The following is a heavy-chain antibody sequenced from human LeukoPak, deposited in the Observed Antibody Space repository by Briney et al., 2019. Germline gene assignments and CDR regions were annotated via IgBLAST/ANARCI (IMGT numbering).Heavy chain of an antibody. V-gene: IGHV3-23*01. D-gene: IGHD2-2*01. CDR2: ISGSGGST. Sequence: PGGSLRLSCAASGFTFSSYAMSWVRQAPGKGLEWVSAISGSGGSTYYADSVKGRFTISRDNSKNTLYLQMNSLRAEDTAVYYCAILRPPNIVVVPAAPFDYWGQGTLVTVSP. CDR1: GFTFSSYA. J-gene: IGHJ4*02. CDR3: AILRPPNIVVVPAAPFDY.